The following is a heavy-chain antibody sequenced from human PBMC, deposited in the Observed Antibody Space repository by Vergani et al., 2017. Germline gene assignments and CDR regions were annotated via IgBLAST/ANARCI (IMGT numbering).Heavy chain of an antibody. CDR1: GFSLSRFW. CDR3: VRLPRGPWNFDL. J-gene: IGHJ2*01. Sequence: EVQLVESVGGLVQPGGSLRLSCAASGFSLSRFWMRWVRQAPEKGLEWVSGINWNGGGTGYADSVKGRFTISRDNAKNSLYLQMSGLRVEDTAVYYCVRLPRGPWNFDLWGRGTLITVSS. V-gene: IGHV3-20*04. CDR2: INWNGGGT.